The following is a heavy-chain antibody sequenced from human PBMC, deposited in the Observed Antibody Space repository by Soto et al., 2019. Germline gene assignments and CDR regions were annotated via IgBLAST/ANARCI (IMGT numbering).Heavy chain of an antibody. CDR2: IKHSGSS. Sequence: PSETLSLTCAVYAGSFSHYYWNWIRQSPGKGLEWIGKIKHSGSSNYSPSLRSRVSISVDMSKNQFSLRLTSVTAADTAVYYCARGGGSDWQVALDIWGQGTMVTVSS. D-gene: IGHD6-19*01. CDR1: AGSFSHYY. J-gene: IGHJ3*02. V-gene: IGHV4-34*01. CDR3: ARGGGSDWQVALDI.